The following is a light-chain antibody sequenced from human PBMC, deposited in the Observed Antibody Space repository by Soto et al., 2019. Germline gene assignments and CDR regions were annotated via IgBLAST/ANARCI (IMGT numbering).Light chain of an antibody. CDR1: QGISNY. V-gene: IGKV1-27*01. CDR3: QKYNSAPRT. J-gene: IGKJ1*01. CDR2: AAS. Sequence: DIQMTQSPSSLSASVGDRVTITCRASQGISNYLAWYQQKTGKVPKLLIYAASTLPSVVPSRFSGSGSGTDSTLTISSLQPEDVATYYWQKYNSAPRTFGQGTKVEIK.